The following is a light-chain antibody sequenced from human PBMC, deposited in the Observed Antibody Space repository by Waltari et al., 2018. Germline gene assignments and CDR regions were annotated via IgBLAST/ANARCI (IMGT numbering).Light chain of an antibody. V-gene: IGKV3-11*01. CDR1: QTVNTY. J-gene: IGKJ4*01. CDR3: QQRNSWPLT. CDR2: DTS. Sequence: ETVLTQSPVNLSLSPGERATLSCRASQTVNTYLAWYQQKPGQAPRLLIYDTSNRATGIPARFSGSGSGTDFTLTISSLEPEDFAVYYCQQRNSWPLTFGGGTKVEIK.